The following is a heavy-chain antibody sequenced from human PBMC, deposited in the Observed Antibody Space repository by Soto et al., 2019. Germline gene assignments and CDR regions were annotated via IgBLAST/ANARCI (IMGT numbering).Heavy chain of an antibody. CDR3: ASQKLEVTAFLDY. V-gene: IGHV4-39*01. CDR1: GGSISSSSYY. D-gene: IGHD1-7*01. CDR2: IYYSGST. Sequence: PSETLSLTCTVSGGSISSSSYYWGWIRQPPGKGLGWIGSIYYSGSTYYNPSLKSRVTISVDTSRNQFSLRLTSVTAADTAVYYCASQKLEVTAFLDYWGQG. J-gene: IGHJ4*02.